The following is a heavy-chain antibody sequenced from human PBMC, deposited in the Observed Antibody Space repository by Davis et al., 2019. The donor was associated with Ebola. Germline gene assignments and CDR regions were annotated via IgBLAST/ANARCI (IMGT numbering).Heavy chain of an antibody. CDR3: ASAHYGSAWYSAFDM. CDR1: GGSISSYY. CDR2: IYYSGST. V-gene: IGHV4-59*01. Sequence: MPSETLSLTCTVSGGSISSYYWNWIRQPPGKGLEWIGYIYYSGSTNYNPSLKSRVTISVDTSKNQFSLKLSSVTAADTAVYYCASAHYGSAWYSAFDMWGQGTMVTVSS. D-gene: IGHD6-19*01. J-gene: IGHJ3*02.